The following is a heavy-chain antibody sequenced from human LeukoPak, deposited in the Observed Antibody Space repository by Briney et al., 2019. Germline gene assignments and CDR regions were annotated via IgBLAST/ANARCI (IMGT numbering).Heavy chain of an antibody. CDR3: ASRIVATIGIYYYGMDV. V-gene: IGHV4-4*02. D-gene: IGHD5-12*01. CDR2: IYHSGST. CDR1: GGSISSSNW. Sequence: KSSGTLSLTCAVSGGSISSSNWWSWVRQPPGKGLEWIGEIYHSGSTNYNPSLKSRVPISVDKSKNQFSLKLSSVTAADTAVYYCASRIVATIGIYYYGMDVWGKGTTVTVSS. J-gene: IGHJ6*04.